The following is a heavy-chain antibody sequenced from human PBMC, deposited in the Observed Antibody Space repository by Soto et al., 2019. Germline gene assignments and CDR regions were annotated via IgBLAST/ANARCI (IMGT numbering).Heavy chain of an antibody. CDR3: ARVYMVRGTIIRYFDY. V-gene: IGHV4-4*02. Sequence: SETLSLTCAVSGGSISSGNWWSWVRQPPGKGLEWIGKIYHSGSTNYNPSLKSRVTISVDKSKNQFSLKLSSVTAADTAVYYCARVYMVRGTIIRYFDYWGQGTLVTVS. CDR2: IYHSGST. D-gene: IGHD3-10*01. CDR1: GGSISSGNW. J-gene: IGHJ4*02.